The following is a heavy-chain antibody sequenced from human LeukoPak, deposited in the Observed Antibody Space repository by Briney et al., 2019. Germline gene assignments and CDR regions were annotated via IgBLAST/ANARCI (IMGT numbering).Heavy chain of an antibody. CDR3: AREGCSSTGCYDY. CDR2: FSSSANII. D-gene: IGHD2-2*01. V-gene: IGHV3-48*03. CDR1: GFTFSNYE. J-gene: IGHJ4*02. Sequence: PGGSLRLSCAASGFTFSNYEMNWGRQGPGEGLEWVSYFSSSANIIYYAYSVEGRFTLSRDNAKTSLYLQMNSLRAEDTAVYYCAREGCSSTGCYDYCGQGTLVTVSS.